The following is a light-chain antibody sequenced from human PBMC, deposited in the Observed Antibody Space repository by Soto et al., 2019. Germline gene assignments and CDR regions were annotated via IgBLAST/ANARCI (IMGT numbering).Light chain of an antibody. J-gene: IGKJ1*01. Sequence: DVVMTQSPVSLPVTLGQPASISCRSSQSLVYSDGNTYLNWFHQRPGQPPSRRMFQVSNRDSGVPDRFSGSGSGTDFTLKISRVEAEDVGVYYCMQGTHWPRTFGQGTKVAIK. CDR3: MQGTHWPRT. CDR1: QSLVYSDGNTY. V-gene: IGKV2-30*01. CDR2: QVS.